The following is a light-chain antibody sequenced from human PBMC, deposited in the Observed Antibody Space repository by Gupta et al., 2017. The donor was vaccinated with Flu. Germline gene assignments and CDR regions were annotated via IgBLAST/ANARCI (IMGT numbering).Light chain of an antibody. V-gene: IGLV1-44*01. Sequence: QSVLTQPPSASGPSGQRVTTSCSGRSSNIGRNTVNWYQQLPGTAPKLLIYNNDQRPSRVPDRFSGSKSGTSASLAISGLQSEEEADYYCAAWDNSLNGPWVFGGGTMLTVL. J-gene: IGLJ3*02. CDR2: NND. CDR3: AAWDNSLNGPWV. CDR1: SSNIGRNT.